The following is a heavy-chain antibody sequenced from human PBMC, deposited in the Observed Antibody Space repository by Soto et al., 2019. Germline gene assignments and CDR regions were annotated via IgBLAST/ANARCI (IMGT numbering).Heavy chain of an antibody. CDR3: ARAPAPLYSSSSYYFDS. CDR1: GGSISSYY. CDR2: IYYSGST. Sequence: SETLSLTCTVSGGSISSYYWSWIRQPPGKGLEWIGYIYYSGSTNYNPSLKSRVTISVDTSKNQFSLKLSSVTAADTAVYYCARAPAPLYSSSSYYFDSWGQGTLVTVSS. D-gene: IGHD6-13*01. J-gene: IGHJ4*02. V-gene: IGHV4-59*01.